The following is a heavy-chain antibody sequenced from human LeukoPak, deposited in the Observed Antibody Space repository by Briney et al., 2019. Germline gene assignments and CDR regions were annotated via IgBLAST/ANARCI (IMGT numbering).Heavy chain of an antibody. CDR1: GFTVSNNY. J-gene: IGHJ1*01. CDR3: ARSPVDYDAIVYYRAEYFQH. D-gene: IGHD3-22*01. Sequence: GGSLRLSCAASGFTVSNNYMSWVRQAPGKGLEWFSVIYRGGDTYYADSVKGRFTISRDNSKNTLYLQMNSLRAEDTAVYYCARSPVDYDAIVYYRAEYFQHWGQGTLVTVSS. CDR2: IYRGGDT. V-gene: IGHV3-53*01.